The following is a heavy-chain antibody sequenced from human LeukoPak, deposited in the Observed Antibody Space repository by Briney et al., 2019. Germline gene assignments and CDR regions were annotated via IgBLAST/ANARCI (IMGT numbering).Heavy chain of an antibody. J-gene: IGHJ5*02. CDR1: GGTFSSYT. CDR3: ASRYSSGWRRGFDP. CDR2: IIPILGIA. V-gene: IGHV1-69*02. D-gene: IGHD6-19*01. Sequence: SVKVSCKASGGTFSSYTISWVRQAPGQGLEWMGRIIPILGIANYAQKFQGRVTITADKSTSTAYMELSSLRSEDTAVYYCASRYSSGWRRGFDPWGQGTLVTVSS.